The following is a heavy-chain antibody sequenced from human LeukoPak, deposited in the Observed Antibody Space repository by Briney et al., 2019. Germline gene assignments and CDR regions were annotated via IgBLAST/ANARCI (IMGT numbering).Heavy chain of an antibody. CDR3: ARSEQLGAYYFDY. D-gene: IGHD6-6*01. CDR2: INTDGSST. J-gene: IGHJ4*02. CDR1: GFTFSSYW. Sequence: GGSLRLSCAASGFTFSSYWMHWVRQAPGKGLVWVSRINTDGSSTSYADSVKGRFTISRDNAKNTLYLQMNSLRAEDTAVYYCARSEQLGAYYFDYWGQGTLVTVSS. V-gene: IGHV3-74*01.